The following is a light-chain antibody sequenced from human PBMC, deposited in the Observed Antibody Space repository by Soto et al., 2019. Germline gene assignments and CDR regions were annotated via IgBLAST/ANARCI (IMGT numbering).Light chain of an antibody. CDR2: AAS. J-gene: IGKJ1*01. V-gene: IGKV1-39*01. CDR3: QQSYSTPRT. CDR1: QSITTY. Sequence: DIQMTQSPSSLSASVGDRVTITCRAGQSITTYLNWYQQRPGKSPELLIYAASTLQGGVPSRFSGSGSGTDFTLTISSLQPEDFATYYCQQSYSTPRTFGQGNKVEVK.